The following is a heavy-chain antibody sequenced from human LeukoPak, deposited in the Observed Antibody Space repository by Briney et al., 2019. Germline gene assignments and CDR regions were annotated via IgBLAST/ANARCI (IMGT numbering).Heavy chain of an antibody. CDR3: AKGDYVWGSYHNLDV. CDR2: ISSSGSTI. Sequence: GGSLRLSCAASGFTFSSYEMNWVRQAPGKGLEWVSYISSSGSTIYYADSVKGRFTISRDNAKNSLYLQMNSLRAEDTAVYYCAKGDYVWGSYHNLDVWGKGTTVTVSS. V-gene: IGHV3-48*03. CDR1: GFTFSSYE. J-gene: IGHJ6*04. D-gene: IGHD3-16*02.